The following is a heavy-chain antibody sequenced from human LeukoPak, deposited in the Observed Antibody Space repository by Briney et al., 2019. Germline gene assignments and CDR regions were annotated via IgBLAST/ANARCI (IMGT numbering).Heavy chain of an antibody. D-gene: IGHD3-22*01. V-gene: IGHV5-51*01. J-gene: IGHJ4*02. Sequence: GESLKISCKGSGYSFTSYWIGWVRQMPGKGLEWMGIIYPGDSDTRYSPSFQGQVTISADKSISTAYLQWSSLKASDTAMYYCARQPTKYYDSSGYYPDRGQGTLVTVSS. CDR3: ARQPTKYYDSSGYYPD. CDR1: GYSFTSYW. CDR2: IYPGDSDT.